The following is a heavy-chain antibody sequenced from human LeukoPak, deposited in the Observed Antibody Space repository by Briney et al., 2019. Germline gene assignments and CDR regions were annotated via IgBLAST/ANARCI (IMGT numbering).Heavy chain of an antibody. J-gene: IGHJ4*02. V-gene: IGHV4-34*01. D-gene: IGHD6-13*01. CDR3: ARRSLAAAGTTFDY. CDR2: INHSGST. Sequence: SETLSLTCAVYGGTFSGYYWSWIRQAPGKGLEWIGEINHSGSTNYNPSLKSRVTISVDTSKNQFSLQLSSVTAADTAVYYCARRSLAAAGTTFDYWGQGTLVTVSS. CDR1: GGTFSGYY.